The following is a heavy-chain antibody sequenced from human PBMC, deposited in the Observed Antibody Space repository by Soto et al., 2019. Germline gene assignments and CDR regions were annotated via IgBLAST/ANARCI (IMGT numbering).Heavy chain of an antibody. J-gene: IGHJ4*02. V-gene: IGHV1-8*01. CDR3: ARGGGGRWYSGDY. CDR2: MNPNSGDT. CDR1: GYTFTNYH. Sequence: QVQLVQSGAEVKKPGASVKVSCKASGYTFTNYHIHWVRQATGQGLEWMGWMNPNSGDTGYAQKFQGRVTMTRETSITAAYMELSGLRSEDTAVYYCARGGGGRWYSGDYWGQGTLVTVSS. D-gene: IGHD6-13*01.